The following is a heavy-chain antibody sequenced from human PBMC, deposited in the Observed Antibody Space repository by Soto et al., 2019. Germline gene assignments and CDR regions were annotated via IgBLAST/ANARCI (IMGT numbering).Heavy chain of an antibody. D-gene: IGHD3-10*01. V-gene: IGHV3-7*02. CDR2: INLDGSQT. CDR1: GFTYSDYW. J-gene: IGHJ4*02. Sequence: EVQLVESGGGLVQPGESPRLSCAVSGFTYSDYWMSWVRQAPGRGLEWVANINLDGSQTYHVDSVKGRCTISRDNAKNSLYLQMNSLRAEDTAVYYCAKYGSGTSYNGDFDYWGQGTLVTVSS. CDR3: AKYGSGTSYNGDFDY.